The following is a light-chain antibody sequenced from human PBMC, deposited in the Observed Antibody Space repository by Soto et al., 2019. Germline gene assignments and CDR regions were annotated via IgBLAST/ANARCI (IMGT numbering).Light chain of an antibody. J-gene: IGKJ1*01. CDR2: GAS. CDR3: QQYGNSPT. CDR1: QRVYSN. Sequence: EILMTQSPDTLSVSPGESATLSCRASQRVYSNLAWYQQRPGQAPRLLIYGASTRATGVPARFSGGGSGTDFTLTISRLEPEDSAVYFCQQYGNSPTFGQGTKVDI. V-gene: IGKV3-15*01.